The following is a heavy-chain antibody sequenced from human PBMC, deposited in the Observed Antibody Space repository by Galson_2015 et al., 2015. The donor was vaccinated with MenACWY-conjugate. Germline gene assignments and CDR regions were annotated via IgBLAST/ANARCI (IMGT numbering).Heavy chain of an antibody. CDR1: GFTLSSYS. Sequence: SLRLSCAASGFTLSSYSMHWVRQSPGKGLEWVALIWSDGNKKSYVDSVRGRFNISRDNSKNTLYLQMNNLRADDTAVYYCARDRGLEGLPSNWFDPWGQGTLVTVSS. J-gene: IGHJ5*02. CDR2: IWSDGNKK. D-gene: IGHD3-3*01. CDR3: ARDRGLEGLPSNWFDP. V-gene: IGHV3-33*01.